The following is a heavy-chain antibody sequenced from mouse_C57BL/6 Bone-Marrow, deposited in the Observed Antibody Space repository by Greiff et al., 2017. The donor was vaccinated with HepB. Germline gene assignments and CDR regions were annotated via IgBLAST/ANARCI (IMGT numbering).Heavy chain of an antibody. CDR1: GFTFSSYA. V-gene: IGHV5-4*01. D-gene: IGHD3-1*01. CDR3: ARDRADY. J-gene: IGHJ2*01. Sequence: EVKLVESGGGLVKPGGSLKLPCAASGFTFSSYAMSWVRQTPEKRLEWVATISDGGSYTYYPDNVKGRFTISRDNAKNNLYLQMSHLKSEDTAMYYCARDRADYWGQGTTLTVSS. CDR2: ISDGGSYT.